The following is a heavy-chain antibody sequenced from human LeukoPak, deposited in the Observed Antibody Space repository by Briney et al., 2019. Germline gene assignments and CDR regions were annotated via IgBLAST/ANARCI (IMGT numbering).Heavy chain of an antibody. V-gene: IGHV3-15*01. CDR2: IRRITDGGTT. Sequence: PGGSLRLSCAASGFTVSSNYMSWVRQAPRKGLEWVGRIRRITDGGTTDYAAPVKGRFTISRDDSKNTLYLQMNSLKTEDAGVYYCATAVSRYTLTWGGFDIWGQGTRVTVSS. CDR3: ATAVSRYTLTWGGFDI. J-gene: IGHJ3*02. CDR1: GFTVSSNY. D-gene: IGHD1-14*01.